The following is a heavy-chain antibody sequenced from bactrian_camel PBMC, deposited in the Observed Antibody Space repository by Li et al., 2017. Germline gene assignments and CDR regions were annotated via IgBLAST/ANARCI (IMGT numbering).Heavy chain of an antibody. CDR2: IGSSGST. D-gene: IGHD6*01. Sequence: VQLVESGGGSVQAGGSLRLSCAASGRTYSKWCMGWFRQISGKEREGVAIIGSSGSTGYADPVKGRFTISKDNAKNTLYLQMNSLKPEDTAMYYCAAVRYGGSWYPLCRARSADFGYWGQGTQVTVS. J-gene: IGHJ6*01. V-gene: IGHV3S57*01. CDR3: AAVRYGGSWYPLCRARSADFGY. CDR1: GRTYSKWC.